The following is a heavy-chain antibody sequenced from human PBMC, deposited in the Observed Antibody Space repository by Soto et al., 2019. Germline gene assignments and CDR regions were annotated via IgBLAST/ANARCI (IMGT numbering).Heavy chain of an antibody. D-gene: IGHD1-26*01. J-gene: IGHJ3*02. Sequence: SVKVSCKASGGTFNNYPITWVRQAPGQGLEWMGGSIPIFGTSYAQKFQGRVTMTRDTSTSTVYMELSSLRSEDTAVYYCARGSYPERDAFDIWGQGTMVTVSS. CDR3: ARGSYPERDAFDI. CDR2: SIPIFGT. V-gene: IGHV1-69*05. CDR1: GGTFNNYP.